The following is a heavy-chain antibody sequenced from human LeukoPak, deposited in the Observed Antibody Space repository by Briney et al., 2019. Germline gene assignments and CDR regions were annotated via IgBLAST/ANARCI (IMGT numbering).Heavy chain of an antibody. CDR3: AREYDILTPPRFDY. CDR2: INTNTGNP. CDR1: GYTFTSYA. D-gene: IGHD3-9*01. Sequence: ASVKVSCKASGYTFTSYAMNWVRQAPGQGLEWMGWINTNTGNPTYAQGFTGRFVFSLDTSVSTAYLQISSLKAEDTAVYYCAREYDILTPPRFDYWGQGTLVTVSS. J-gene: IGHJ4*02. V-gene: IGHV7-4-1*02.